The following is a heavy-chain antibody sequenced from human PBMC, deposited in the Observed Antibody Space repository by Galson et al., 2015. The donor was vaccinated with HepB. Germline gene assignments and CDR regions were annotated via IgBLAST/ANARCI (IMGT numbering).Heavy chain of an antibody. CDR3: AREFRDYGMDV. V-gene: IGHV3-53*01. J-gene: IGHJ6*02. Sequence: SLRLSCAVSGLLVSTNQMTWVRQAPGKGLEQVAAMYSGGEEFYAESVKGRFTVARDNSKNTVYLQLSSLRVDDTGVYYCAREFRDYGMDVWGQGTTVTVS. CDR2: MYSGGEE. D-gene: IGHD2-21*01. CDR1: GLLVSTNQ.